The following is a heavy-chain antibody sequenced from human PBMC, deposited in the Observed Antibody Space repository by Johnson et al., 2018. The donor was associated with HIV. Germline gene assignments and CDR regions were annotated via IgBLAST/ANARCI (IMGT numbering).Heavy chain of an antibody. Sequence: QVQLVESGGGVVQPGKSLTLSCVGSGLSFSNFDIHWVRQAPGKGPEWVAVISYDAITKYYADSVKGRFTISRDKSKNTLYLQMNSLRAEDTAVYYCAKKAPFYYDSPADAFDIWGQGAMVTVSS. CDR3: AKKAPFYYDSPADAFDI. J-gene: IGHJ3*02. D-gene: IGHD3-22*01. CDR1: GLSFSNFD. V-gene: IGHV3-30*18. CDR2: ISYDAITK.